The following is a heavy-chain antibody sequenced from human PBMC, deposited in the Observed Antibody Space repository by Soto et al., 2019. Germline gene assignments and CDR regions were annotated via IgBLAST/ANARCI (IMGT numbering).Heavy chain of an antibody. CDR3: AKGFFPLLYHGDSLDF. V-gene: IGHV3-30*18. J-gene: IGHJ4*02. CDR1: GFTFNSYG. CDR2: ISFDGNNK. D-gene: IGHD4-17*01. Sequence: QVQLVESGGGVVQPGRSLRLSCAASGFTFNSYGMHWVRQAPGKGLEWVAIISFDGNNKYYTDSVKGRLTISRDNSKNTLFLQMNSLRAEDTAVYYCAKGFFPLLYHGDSLDFWGQGTLVTVSS.